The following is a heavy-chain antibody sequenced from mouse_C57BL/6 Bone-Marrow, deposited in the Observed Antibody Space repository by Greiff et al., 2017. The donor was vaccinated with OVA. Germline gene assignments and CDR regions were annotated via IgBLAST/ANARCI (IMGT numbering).Heavy chain of an antibody. CDR1: GFTFSSYG. CDR3: ASRGGSLFDY. V-gene: IGHV5-6*02. Sequence: EVKLMESGGDLVKPGGSLKLSCAASGFTFSSYGMSWVRQTPDKRLEWVATISSGGSYTYYPDSVKGRFTIFRDNAKNTLYLQMSSLKSEEPAMYYCASRGGSLFDYWGQGTTLTVSS. J-gene: IGHJ2*01. CDR2: ISSGGSYT. D-gene: IGHD6-2*01.